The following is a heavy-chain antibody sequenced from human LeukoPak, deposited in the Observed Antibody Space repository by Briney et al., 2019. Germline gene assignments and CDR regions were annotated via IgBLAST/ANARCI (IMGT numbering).Heavy chain of an antibody. CDR3: ARDGKVILTGYYRYHYMDV. CDR1: GGTFSSYA. V-gene: IGHV1-69*05. CDR2: IIPIFGTA. Sequence: GASVKVSCKASGGTFSSYAISWVRQAPGQGLEWMGGIIPIFGTASYAQKFLGRVTMTRDMSTSTVYMELSSLRSEDTAVYYCARDGKVILTGYYRYHYMDVWGKGTTVTVSS. J-gene: IGHJ6*03. D-gene: IGHD3-9*01.